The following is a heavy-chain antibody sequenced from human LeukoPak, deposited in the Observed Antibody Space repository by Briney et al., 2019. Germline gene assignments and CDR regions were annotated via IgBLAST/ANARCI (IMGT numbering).Heavy chain of an antibody. D-gene: IGHD3-10*01. V-gene: IGHV3-7*01. CDR2: IKQDGSEK. CDR3: GRDLQCFGGVMAV. Sequence: HPGGSLRLSCAAPGFTFSSYWMSWVRQAPGKGLEWVANIKQDGSEKYYVDSVKGRFTISRDNAKNSLYLQMNSLRAEDTAVYYCGRDLQCFGGVMAVGGKGTTVTVPS. J-gene: IGHJ6*04. CDR1: GFTFSSYW.